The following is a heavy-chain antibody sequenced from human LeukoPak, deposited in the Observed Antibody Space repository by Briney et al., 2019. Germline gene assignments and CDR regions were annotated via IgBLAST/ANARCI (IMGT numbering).Heavy chain of an antibody. CDR1: GYTFTGYY. Sequence: ASVKVSCKASGYTFTGYYMHWVRQAPGQGLEWMGWINPNSGATNYAQKFQGRVTMTRDTSISTAYMELSRLRSDDTAVYYCAREMSRIPVALTDFDYWGQGTLVTVSS. D-gene: IGHD6-19*01. V-gene: IGHV1-2*02. CDR3: AREMSRIPVALTDFDY. CDR2: INPNSGAT. J-gene: IGHJ4*02.